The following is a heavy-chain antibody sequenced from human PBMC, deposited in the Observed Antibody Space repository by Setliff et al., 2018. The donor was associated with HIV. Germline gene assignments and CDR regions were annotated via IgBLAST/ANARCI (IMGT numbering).Heavy chain of an antibody. D-gene: IGHD3-10*01. CDR2: IYQSGTT. V-gene: IGHV4-4*02. CDR1: GGSISSTKW. J-gene: IGHJ3*02. CDR3: ARKSTLRYYYGSGSLDAFDI. Sequence: PSETLSLTCEVSGGSISSTKWWNWVRQPPGKGLEWIGEIYQSGTTNYNPSLKSRVTMSVDTSNNQFSLELSSVTAVDTAVYYCARKSTLRYYYGSGSLDAFDIWGQGTKVTVSS.